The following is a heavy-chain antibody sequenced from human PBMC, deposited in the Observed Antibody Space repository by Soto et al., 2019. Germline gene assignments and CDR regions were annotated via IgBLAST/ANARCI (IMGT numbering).Heavy chain of an antibody. V-gene: IGHV4-59*01. D-gene: IGHD2-2*01. CDR3: ARGVPNCSSSSCDFDY. CDR1: GGSISGYS. CDR2: IYKSGST. Sequence: PSETLSLTCTGSGGSISGYSWTWIRQPPRKGLEGMGYIYKSGSTTYNLSLKSRVTMSVDTSKSQLSLKVASVTAADTAVYYCARGVPNCSSSSCDFDYWSQGALVTVSS. J-gene: IGHJ4*02.